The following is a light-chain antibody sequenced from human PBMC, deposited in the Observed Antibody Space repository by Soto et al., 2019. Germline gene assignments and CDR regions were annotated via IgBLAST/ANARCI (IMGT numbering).Light chain of an antibody. V-gene: IGKV3-15*01. CDR1: QSVSSN. CDR3: QQYNNWS. Sequence: EILMTQSPATLSVSPGERATLSCRASQSVSSNLAWYQQKPGQAPRLLIYAASTRATGIPARFSGSGSGTEFTLTISRLQSEDFAVYYCQQYNNWSFGQGTRLEIK. J-gene: IGKJ5*01. CDR2: AAS.